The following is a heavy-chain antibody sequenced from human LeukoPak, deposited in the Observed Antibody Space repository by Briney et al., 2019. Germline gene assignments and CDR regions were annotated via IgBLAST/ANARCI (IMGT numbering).Heavy chain of an antibody. CDR3: ARGVGSHWYFDL. V-gene: IGHV4-34*01. CDR1: GGSFSDYY. Sequence: SETQSLTCAVYGGSFSDYYWSWIRQPPGKGLEWIGEINHSGSTKYNPSLKSRVSISVDTSKNQFSLKLSSVTAADTAVYYCARGVGSHWYFDLWGRGTPVTVSS. J-gene: IGHJ2*01. D-gene: IGHD2-15*01. CDR2: INHSGST.